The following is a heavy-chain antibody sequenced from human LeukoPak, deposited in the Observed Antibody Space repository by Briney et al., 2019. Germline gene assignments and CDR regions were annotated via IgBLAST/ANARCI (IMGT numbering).Heavy chain of an antibody. CDR2: ICSDDGRT. J-gene: IGHJ4*02. CDR3: ARATGANCYWGSNF. D-gene: IGHD2-15*01. Sequence: GGSLRLSCVASGFAFNTFAMTWVRQAPGKGLEWVSSICSDDGRTYYADSVKGWFTISRDNAQNTLYLQMINLRAEDTALYYCARATGANCYWGSNFWGQGTLVTVSP. V-gene: IGHV3-23*01. CDR1: GFAFNTFA.